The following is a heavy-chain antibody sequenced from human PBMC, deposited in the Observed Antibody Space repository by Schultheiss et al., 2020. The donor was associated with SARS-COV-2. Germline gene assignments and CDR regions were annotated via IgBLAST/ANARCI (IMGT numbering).Heavy chain of an antibody. D-gene: IGHD2-2*01. CDR2: INPNSGGT. CDR1: GGTFSRYA. J-gene: IGHJ4*02. V-gene: IGHV1-2*02. Sequence: ASVKVSCKASGGTFSRYAISWVRQAPGQGLEWMGWINPNSGGTNYAQKFQGRVTMTRDTSISTAYMELSRLRSDDTAVYYCARVCSSTSCHDYWGQGTLVTVSS. CDR3: ARVCSSTSCHDY.